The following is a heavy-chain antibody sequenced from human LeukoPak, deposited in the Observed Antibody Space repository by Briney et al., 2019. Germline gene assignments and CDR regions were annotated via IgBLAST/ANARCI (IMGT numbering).Heavy chain of an antibody. CDR3: ARDDSGSYYGTSNRYFDY. CDR1: GYTFTIYG. J-gene: IGHJ4*02. CDR2: ISAYNGNA. Sequence: ASVNVSSTASGYTFTIYGISWVRQAPGQGLEWMGWISAYNGNANYAQKLQGRVTMTTDTSTSTAYMELRSLRSDDTAVYYCARDDSGSYYGTSNRYFDYWGQGTLVTVSS. V-gene: IGHV1-18*01. D-gene: IGHD1-26*01.